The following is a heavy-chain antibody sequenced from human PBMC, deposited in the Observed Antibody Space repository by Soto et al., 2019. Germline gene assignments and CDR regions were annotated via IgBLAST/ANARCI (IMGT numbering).Heavy chain of an antibody. V-gene: IGHV4-59*01. Sequence: PSETLSLTCTVSGGSISSYYWSWIRQPPGKGLEWIGYIYYSGSTNYNPSLKSRVNISVDTSKNQFSLKLSSVTAADTAVYYCARDSSDYSPYNWFDPWGQGTLVTVSS. D-gene: IGHD4-4*01. CDR2: IYYSGST. J-gene: IGHJ5*02. CDR3: ARDSSDYSPYNWFDP. CDR1: GGSISSYY.